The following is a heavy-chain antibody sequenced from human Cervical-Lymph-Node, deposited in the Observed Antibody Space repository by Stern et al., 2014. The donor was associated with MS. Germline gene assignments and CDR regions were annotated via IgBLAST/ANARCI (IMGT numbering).Heavy chain of an antibody. CDR3: ATWGAGSSPPLFY. CDR2: VNTKTGNP. J-gene: IGHJ4*02. V-gene: IGHV7-4-1*02. CDR1: GYNLTTYG. D-gene: IGHD6-6*01. Sequence: VQLVESGSELKKPGASVKVSCKASGYNLTTYGINWVRQAPGQGLEWMGWVNTKTGNPTFAPGFTGRFVFSVDTSINTAYLRISSLKADDSAMYYCATWGAGSSPPLFYWGQGTLVTVSS.